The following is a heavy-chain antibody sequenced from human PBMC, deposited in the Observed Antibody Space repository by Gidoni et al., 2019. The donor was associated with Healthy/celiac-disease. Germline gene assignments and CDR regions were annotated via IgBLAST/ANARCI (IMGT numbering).Heavy chain of an antibody. V-gene: IGHV2-5*02. CDR2: IYWDADQ. CDR1: GFSLSTSGVG. D-gene: IGHD3-10*01. Sequence: QITLKESGPTLVKPTQTLTLTCTFSGFSLSTSGVGVGWIRQPPGKALEWLALIYWDADQRYSPSLKSRLTITKDTSKNQVVLTMTNMDPVDTAKYSCEHSGIGPIAFDIWGQGTMVTVSS. CDR3: EHSGIGPIAFDI. J-gene: IGHJ3*02.